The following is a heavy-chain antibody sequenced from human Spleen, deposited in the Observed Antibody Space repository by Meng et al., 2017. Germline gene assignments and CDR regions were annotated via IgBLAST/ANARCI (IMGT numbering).Heavy chain of an antibody. CDR2: INTNTGKP. CDR3: AREGDCIDDVCKDFDY. J-gene: IGHJ4*02. V-gene: IGHV7-4-1*02. D-gene: IGHD2-8*01. CDR1: GYSFSTYG. Sequence: VRVVRLGAGLKKPGASVKVSCKASGYSFSTYGKNWVRQAPGQGLEWMGWINTNTGKPTYAQGFTGRFVFSLDTSVSTAHLQISSLKAEDTAVYYCAREGDCIDDVCKDFDYWGQGTLVTVSS.